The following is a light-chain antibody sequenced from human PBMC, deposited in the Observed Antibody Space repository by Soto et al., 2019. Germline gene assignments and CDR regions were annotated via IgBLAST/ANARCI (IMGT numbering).Light chain of an antibody. V-gene: IGLV2-8*01. CDR1: SSDVGGSKY. J-gene: IGLJ1*01. CDR3: NSYAGTSNV. Sequence: QSALTQPPSASGSPGQSVTISCTGTSSDVGGSKYVSWYQQHPGKAPKLIIYEVSERPSGVPDRFSGSKSGNTASLTVSGLQAEHEAHYYCNSYAGTSNVFGTGTKLTVL. CDR2: EVS.